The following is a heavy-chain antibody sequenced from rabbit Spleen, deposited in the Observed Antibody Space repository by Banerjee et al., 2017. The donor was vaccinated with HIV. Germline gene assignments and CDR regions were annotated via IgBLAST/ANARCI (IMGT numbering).Heavy chain of an antibody. CDR2: INTITGKS. CDR1: GVSFSDKDV. V-gene: IGHV1S45*01. CDR3: ARALSYYDWDFGW. J-gene: IGHJ4*01. D-gene: IGHD4-1*01. Sequence: EQLEESGGGLVKPEGSLTLTCKASGVSFSDKDVMCWVRQAPGKGLEWIACINTITGKSVYASWAKGRFIMSRTSSTTVTLQMTSLTAADTATYFCARALSYYDWDFGWWGPGTLVTVS.